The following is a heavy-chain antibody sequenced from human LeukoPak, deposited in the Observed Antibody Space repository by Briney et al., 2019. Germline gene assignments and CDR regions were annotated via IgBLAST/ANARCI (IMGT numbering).Heavy chain of an antibody. Sequence: SGGSLRLSCAASGFTFSTYSMNWVRQAPGKGLEWVSSISSRSSYINYVDSVKGRFTISRDNAKNSLYLQMNSLRVEDTAIYYCARDQLPIAEARQYNWFYPWGQGTLVTVSS. CDR3: ARDQLPIAEARQYNWFYP. V-gene: IGHV3-21*04. CDR2: ISSRSSYI. D-gene: IGHD1-1*01. CDR1: GFTFSTYS. J-gene: IGHJ5*02.